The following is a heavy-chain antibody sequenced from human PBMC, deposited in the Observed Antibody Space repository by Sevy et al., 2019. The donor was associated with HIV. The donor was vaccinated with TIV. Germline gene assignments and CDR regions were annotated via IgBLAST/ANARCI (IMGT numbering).Heavy chain of an antibody. V-gene: IGHV3-33*01. D-gene: IGHD1-1*01. Sequence: GGSLRLSCSASGFTFRSFSMHWVRQAPGKGLEWVAAIWYDGRNKQYADSVKGRFTISRDNSKNMLSLEMNSLRAEDTGLYFCERDSARVIVPTAGFDSWGQGTVVTVSS. CDR3: ERDSARVIVPTAGFDS. CDR2: IWYDGRNK. J-gene: IGHJ5*01. CDR1: GFTFRSFS.